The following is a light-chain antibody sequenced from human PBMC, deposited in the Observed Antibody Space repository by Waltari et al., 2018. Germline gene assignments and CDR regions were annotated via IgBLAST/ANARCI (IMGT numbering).Light chain of an antibody. CDR2: WAS. CDR3: HHFYTTPQT. J-gene: IGKJ1*01. CDR1: QSVLYSSTNQNH. Sequence: DIVMTQSPDSLAVSLGERATIHCTSSQSVLYSSTNQNHLAWYQQKPGQPPKLLIFWASTRESGVPDRFSGSGSRTDFTLTISSLEAEDVAVYYCHHFYTTPQTFGQGTKVEIK. V-gene: IGKV4-1*01.